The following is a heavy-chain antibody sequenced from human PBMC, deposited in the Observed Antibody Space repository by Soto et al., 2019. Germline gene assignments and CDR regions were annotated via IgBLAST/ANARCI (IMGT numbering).Heavy chain of an antibody. V-gene: IGHV3-33*06. D-gene: IGHD2-21*02. Sequence: GGSLRLSCAASGFSFSSFTLHWVRQAPCKGLEWVAAIWYDGSNKYYADSVKGRFTISRDNSKNTLYLQMNSLRAEDTAVYYCAKDSLRAVVTAGLSCWGQGTLVTVSS. J-gene: IGHJ4*02. CDR1: GFSFSSFT. CDR3: AKDSLRAVVTAGLSC. CDR2: IWYDGSNK.